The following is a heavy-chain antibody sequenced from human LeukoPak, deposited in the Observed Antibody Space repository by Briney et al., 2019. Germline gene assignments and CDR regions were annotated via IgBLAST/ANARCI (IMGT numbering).Heavy chain of an antibody. CDR3: ARSHSGSYYEYFQH. CDR1: GGTFSSYA. CDR2: IIPIFGTA. D-gene: IGHD1-26*01. J-gene: IGHJ1*01. Sequence: ASVKVSCKASGGTFSSYAISWVRQAPGQGLEWMGGIIPIFGTANYAQKFQGRVTITTDESTSTAYMELSSLRSEDTAVYYCARSHSGSYYEYFQHWGQGTLVTVSS. V-gene: IGHV1-69*05.